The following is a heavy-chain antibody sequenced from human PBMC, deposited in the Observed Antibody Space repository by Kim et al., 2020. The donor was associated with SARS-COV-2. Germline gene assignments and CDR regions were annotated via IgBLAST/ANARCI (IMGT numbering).Heavy chain of an antibody. D-gene: IGHD3-16*02. CDR2: YN. J-gene: IGHJ4*02. CDR3: ARSSNSYLDY. V-gene: IGHV6-1*01. Sequence: YNEYADSVKSRITLNPDTSKNQFSLQLNPVTPEDTAVFYCARSSNSYLDYWGQGTLVTVSS.